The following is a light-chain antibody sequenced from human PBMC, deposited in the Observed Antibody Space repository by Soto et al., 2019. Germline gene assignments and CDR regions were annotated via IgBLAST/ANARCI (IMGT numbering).Light chain of an antibody. Sequence: ETGMTQSPATLSVSPGDRLTLSCRASQSIGTNLLWLQQSPGQPPRLLISGASDRVAGVPDRFSGSGSGTDFTLTISGLQSEDCAVYYCQQYAGLPRTFGQGTKLEIK. CDR2: GAS. CDR3: QQYAGLPRT. V-gene: IGKV3-15*01. J-gene: IGKJ2*01. CDR1: QSIGTN.